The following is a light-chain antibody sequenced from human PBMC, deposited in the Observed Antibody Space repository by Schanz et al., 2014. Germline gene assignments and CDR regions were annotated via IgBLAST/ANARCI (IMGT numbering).Light chain of an antibody. J-gene: IGLJ3*02. CDR3: AAWDDSLNGWV. Sequence: QSALTQPAAVSGSPGQSLTISCTGTSSDVGGYNFVSWYQQHPGKAPKLMIFDVNQRPSGVPDRVSGSKSGTSASLAISGLRSEDEADYYCAAWDDSLNGWVFGGGTKLTVL. CDR1: SSDVGGYNF. CDR2: DVN. V-gene: IGLV2-8*01.